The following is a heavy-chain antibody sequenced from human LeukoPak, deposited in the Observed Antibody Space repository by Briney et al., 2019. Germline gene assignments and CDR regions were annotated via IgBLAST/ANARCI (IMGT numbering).Heavy chain of an antibody. V-gene: IGHV3-33*08. CDR1: GFTFSSYV. Sequence: GGSLRLSCAASGFTFSSYVMHWVRQAPGKGLEWVALIWYDGDNKYYSDSVKGRFTISRDNSKNTLYLQMNSLRAEDTAVYYCARDRHGAPDYWGQGTLVTVSS. J-gene: IGHJ4*02. CDR2: IWYDGDNK. CDR3: ARDRHGAPDY. D-gene: IGHD4-17*01.